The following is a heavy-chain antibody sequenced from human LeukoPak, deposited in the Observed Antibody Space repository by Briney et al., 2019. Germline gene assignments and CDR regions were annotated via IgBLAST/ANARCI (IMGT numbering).Heavy chain of an antibody. CDR1: GGSISSGDYY. CDR2: IYYSGST. Sequence: PSETLSLTCTVSGGSISSGDYYWSWIRQPPGKGLEWIGYIYYSGSTYYNPSLKSRVTISVDTSKNQFSLKLSSVTAADTAVYYCASHRDGYNEYYFDYWGQGTLVTVSS. V-gene: IGHV4-30-4*01. J-gene: IGHJ4*02. D-gene: IGHD5-24*01. CDR3: ASHRDGYNEYYFDY.